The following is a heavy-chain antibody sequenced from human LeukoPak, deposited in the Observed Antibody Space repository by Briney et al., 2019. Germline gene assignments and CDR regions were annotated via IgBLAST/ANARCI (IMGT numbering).Heavy chain of an antibody. CDR2: ISPYNGHT. D-gene: IGHD1-26*01. CDR3: ARGGGGSPWLDS. Sequence: ASVKVSCKPSGYVFVTYSIAWVRQAPGEGLEWVGRISPYNGHTDLAQKFRGRVNLTADTSTTTVSMEVNGLTSDDTAVYYCARGGGGSPWLDSWGQGTVVTVSS. J-gene: IGHJ5*01. V-gene: IGHV1-18*01. CDR1: GYVFVTYS.